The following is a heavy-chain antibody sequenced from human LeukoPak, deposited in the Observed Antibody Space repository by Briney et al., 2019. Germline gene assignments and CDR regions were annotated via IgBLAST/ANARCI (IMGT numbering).Heavy chain of an antibody. D-gene: IGHD1-26*01. J-gene: IGHJ2*01. CDR2: IYHSGST. CDR1: GGSISSSNW. Sequence: SETLSLTCAVSGGSISSSNWWSWVRQPPGKGLEWIGEIYHSGSTNYNPSLKSRVTISVDTSKNQFSLKLSSVTAADTAVYYCARADRKWEPSYWYFDLWGRGTLVTVSS. CDR3: ARADRKWEPSYWYFDL. V-gene: IGHV4-4*02.